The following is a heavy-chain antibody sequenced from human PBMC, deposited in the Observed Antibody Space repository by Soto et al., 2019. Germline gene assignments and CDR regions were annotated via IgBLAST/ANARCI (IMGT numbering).Heavy chain of an antibody. Sequence: QVTLKESGPVLVKPTETLTLRCTVSGLSITDSEMGVSWIRQPPGQPLEWLAHIDSSGEKSYRTFLKSRLAISKDTSKSQIVLTMTNMDPADTATYYCARRHLAVAVSPWFDPWGQGITGTVSS. D-gene: IGHD6-19*01. CDR3: ARRHLAVAVSPWFDP. CDR1: GLSITDSEMG. CDR2: IDSSGEK. J-gene: IGHJ5*02. V-gene: IGHV2-26*01.